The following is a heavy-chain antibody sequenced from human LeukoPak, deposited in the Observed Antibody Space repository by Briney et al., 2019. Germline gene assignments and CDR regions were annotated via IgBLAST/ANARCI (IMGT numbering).Heavy chain of an antibody. Sequence: GGTLRLSCVASGFSFSYHGMNWVRLAPGKGLEWVSGVSPPGGGTYYADSVKGRFTISRDNAKNSLFLHMNSLRVEDTALYYCARDRVVVATSTPAYWYFDIWGRGTLVTVSS. CDR1: GFSFSYHG. D-gene: IGHD2-15*01. V-gene: IGHV3-20*04. J-gene: IGHJ2*01. CDR2: VSPPGGGT. CDR3: ARDRVVVATSTPAYWYFDI.